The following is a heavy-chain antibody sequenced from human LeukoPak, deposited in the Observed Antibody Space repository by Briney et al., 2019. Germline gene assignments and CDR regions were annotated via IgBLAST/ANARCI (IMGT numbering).Heavy chain of an antibody. CDR3: ARGVVPALPRGWFDP. Sequence: SETLSLTCAVYGESFSGYYWSWIRQPPGKGLEWIGEINHSGSTNYNPSLKSRVTISVDTSKNQFSLKLSSVTAADTAVYYCARGVVPALPRGWFDPWGQGTLVTVSS. V-gene: IGHV4-34*01. D-gene: IGHD2-2*01. CDR1: GESFSGYY. J-gene: IGHJ5*02. CDR2: INHSGST.